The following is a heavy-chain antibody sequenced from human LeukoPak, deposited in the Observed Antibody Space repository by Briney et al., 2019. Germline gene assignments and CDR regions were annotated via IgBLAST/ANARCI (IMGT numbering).Heavy chain of an antibody. V-gene: IGHV4-4*02. J-gene: IGHJ4*02. Sequence: SETLSLTCAVSGHSITNPNWWSWVRQPPGKGLEWIGEIYHSGSTRYNPSLKSRVTISVDTSKNQFSLNLSSVTAADTAVYFCARDEGSSYPFDYWGQGTLVTVSS. D-gene: IGHD2-2*01. CDR1: GHSITNPNW. CDR2: IYHSGST. CDR3: ARDEGSSYPFDY.